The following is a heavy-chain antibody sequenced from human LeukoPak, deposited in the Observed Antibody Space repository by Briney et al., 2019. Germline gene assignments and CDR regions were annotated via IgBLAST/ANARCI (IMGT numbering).Heavy chain of an antibody. CDR3: AKDERNWNYNLASQTYD. J-gene: IGHJ4*02. D-gene: IGHD1-7*01. V-gene: IGHV3-23*01. Sequence: GGSLRLSCAASGFTFSSYAMSWVRQAPGKGLEWVSAISGGGGSTYYADSVKGRFTVSRDNSKNTLYLQMSSLRAEDTAVYYCAKDERNWNYNLASQTYDWGQGTLVTVSS. CDR2: ISGGGGST. CDR1: GFTFSSYA.